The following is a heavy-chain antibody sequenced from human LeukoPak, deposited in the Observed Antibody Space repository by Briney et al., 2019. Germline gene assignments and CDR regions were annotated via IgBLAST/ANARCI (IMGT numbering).Heavy chain of an antibody. J-gene: IGHJ6*02. CDR3: ARERSVVPAAINYYYYGMDV. D-gene: IGHD2-2*02. CDR2: IKQDGSEK. V-gene: IGHV3-7*01. CDR1: GFTFSSYW. Sequence: TGGSLRLSCAASGFTFSSYWMSWVRQAPGKGLEWVANIKQDGSEKYYVDSVKGRFTISRDNAKNSLYLQMNSLRAEDTAVYYCARERSVVPAAINYYYYGMDVWGQGTTVTVSS.